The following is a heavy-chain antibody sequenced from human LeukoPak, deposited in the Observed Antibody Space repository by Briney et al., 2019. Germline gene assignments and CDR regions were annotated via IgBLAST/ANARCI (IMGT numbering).Heavy chain of an antibody. CDR2: FSLGGSGTT. CDR3: ARNYYGSGSWDY. Sequence: SETLSLTCIVSGASITTYSWNWLRQSPGKGLEWIGYFSLGGSGTTSYTSSLKSRVTMSVDTSKNQFSLKLSSVTAADTAVYYCARNYYGSGSWDYWGQGTLVTVSS. CDR1: GASITTYS. J-gene: IGHJ4*02. V-gene: IGHV4-59*12. D-gene: IGHD3-10*01.